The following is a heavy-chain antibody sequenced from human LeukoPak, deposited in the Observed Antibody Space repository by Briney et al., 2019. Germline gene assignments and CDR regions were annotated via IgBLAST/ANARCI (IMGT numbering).Heavy chain of an antibody. CDR1: GFTFSNYA. CDR2: INGGGGDT. J-gene: IGHJ3*01. CDR3: AKSGFTYRLHALDV. D-gene: IGHD3-16*02. V-gene: IGHV3-23*01. Sequence: GGSLRLSCAASGFTFSNYAMGWVRQAPGRGREWVSAINGGGGDTYYADSVMGRFTISRDNAKNTLYLQMNSLRDEDTAVYYCAKSGFTYRLHALDVWGQGTMVTVSS.